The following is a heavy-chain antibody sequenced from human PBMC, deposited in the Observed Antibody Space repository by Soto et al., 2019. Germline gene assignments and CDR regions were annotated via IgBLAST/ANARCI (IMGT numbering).Heavy chain of an antibody. D-gene: IGHD3-10*01. Sequence: QVQLVQSGAEVKKPGSSVKVSCTASGGTFRFYTINWVRQVPGQGLEWMGRIIPMLRMANFAQKCQGRVTMTADEATSTAYLDLRSLNSEDTAVYYCATNYGAGSTHFDYWGQGTLVTVSS. CDR3: ATNYGAGSTHFDY. V-gene: IGHV1-69*02. CDR1: GGTFRFYT. CDR2: IIPMLRMA. J-gene: IGHJ4*02.